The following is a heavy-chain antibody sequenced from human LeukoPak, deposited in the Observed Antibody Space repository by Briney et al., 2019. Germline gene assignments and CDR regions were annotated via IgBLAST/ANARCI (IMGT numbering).Heavy chain of an antibody. CDR3: ATAAGTITHNYFDY. CDR2: INSDGSST. V-gene: IGHV3-74*01. Sequence: PGGSLRLSCAAPGFTFSNYWMHWVRHAPGKRLVWVSRINSDGSSTSYADSVKGRFTISRDNAKNTLYLQMNSLRAEDTAVYYCATAAGTITHNYFDYWGQGTLVTVSS. J-gene: IGHJ4*02. CDR1: GFTFSNYW. D-gene: IGHD6-13*01.